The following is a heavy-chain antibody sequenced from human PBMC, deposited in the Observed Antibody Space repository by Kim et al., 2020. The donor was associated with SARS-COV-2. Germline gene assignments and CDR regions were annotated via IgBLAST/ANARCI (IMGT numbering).Heavy chain of an antibody. CDR2: INPSGGST. V-gene: IGHV1-46*01. CDR1: GYTFTSYY. J-gene: IGHJ4*02. D-gene: IGHD6-19*01. Sequence: ASVKVSCKASGYTFTSYYMHWVRQAPGQGLEWMGIINPSGGSTSYAQKFQGRVTMTRDTSTSTVYMELSSLRSEDTAVYYCARDPGIAVAEPYYFDYWGQGTLVTVSS. CDR3: ARDPGIAVAEPYYFDY.